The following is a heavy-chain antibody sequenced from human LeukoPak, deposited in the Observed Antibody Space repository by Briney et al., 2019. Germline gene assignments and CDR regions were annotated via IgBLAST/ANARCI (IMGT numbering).Heavy chain of an antibody. J-gene: IGHJ4*02. V-gene: IGHV4-4*02. D-gene: IGHD6-13*01. CDR2: IYHSGST. CDR3: ARAPRIAAAGTRFDY. CDR1: GGSISSSNW. Sequence: SGTLSLTCAVSGGSISSSNWWSWVRQPPGKGLEWIGEIYHSGSTNYNPSLKSRVTISVDKFKNQFSLKLSSVTAADTAVYYCARAPRIAAAGTRFDYWGQGTLVTVSS.